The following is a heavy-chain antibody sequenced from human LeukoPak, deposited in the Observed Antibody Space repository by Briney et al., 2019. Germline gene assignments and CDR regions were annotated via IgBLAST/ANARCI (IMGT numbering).Heavy chain of an antibody. CDR1: GSTLIDYN. Sequence: HPGGSLRLSCGASGSTLIDYNMHWVRQAPGKGLEYVAFIQFDGTTEYYTDSVKGRFTMSRDKSKNTLYLQMNSLRGGDTAVYYCARGAAVALELWGQGTLVTVSS. V-gene: IGHV3-30*02. D-gene: IGHD6-19*01. CDR2: IQFDGTTE. J-gene: IGHJ4*02. CDR3: ARGAAVALEL.